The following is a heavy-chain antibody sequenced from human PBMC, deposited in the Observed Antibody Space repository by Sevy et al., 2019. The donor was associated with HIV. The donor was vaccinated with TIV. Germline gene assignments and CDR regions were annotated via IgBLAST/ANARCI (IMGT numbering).Heavy chain of an antibody. Sequence: GGSLRLSCAASGFTFSSYWMSWVRQAPGKGLEWVANIKQGGSEKYYVDSVKGRFPISRDNAKNSLYLQMNSLRAEDTAVYYCARGGDDGAFDIWGQGTMVTVSS. J-gene: IGHJ3*02. V-gene: IGHV3-7*01. CDR3: ARGGDDGAFDI. CDR1: GFTFSSYW. CDR2: IKQGGSEK. D-gene: IGHD2-21*02.